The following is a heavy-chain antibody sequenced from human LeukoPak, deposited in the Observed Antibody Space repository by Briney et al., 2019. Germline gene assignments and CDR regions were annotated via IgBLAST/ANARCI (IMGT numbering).Heavy chain of an antibody. CDR2: TYYSGST. J-gene: IGHJ4*02. D-gene: IGHD5-24*01. Sequence: SETLSLTCTVSGGSISSYYWSWIRQPPGEGLEWIGYTYYSGSTNYNPSLKSRVTISVDTSKNQFSLKLSSVTAADTAVYYCAGDWGDGYNYWGQGTLVTVSS. V-gene: IGHV4-59*01. CDR1: GGSISSYY. CDR3: AGDWGDGYNY.